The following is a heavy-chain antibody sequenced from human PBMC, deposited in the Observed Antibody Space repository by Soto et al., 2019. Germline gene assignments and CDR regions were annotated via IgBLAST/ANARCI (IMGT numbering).Heavy chain of an antibody. CDR3: ARSRKAYYYYGMDV. V-gene: IGHV1-69*12. CDR2: IIPIFGTP. Sequence: QVQLVQSGAEVKKPGSSVKVSCKASGGTFSSYAISWVRQAPGQGLEWMGGIIPIFGTPNYAQKFQGRVTITADESTSTADLEVSSLRSEDTAVYYCARSRKAYYYYGMDVWGQGTTVTVSS. CDR1: GGTFSSYA. J-gene: IGHJ6*02. D-gene: IGHD6-13*01.